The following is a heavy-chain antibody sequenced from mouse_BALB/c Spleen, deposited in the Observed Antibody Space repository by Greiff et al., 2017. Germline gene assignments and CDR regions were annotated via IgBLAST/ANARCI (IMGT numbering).Heavy chain of an antibody. Sequence: EVQLQQSGAELVKPGASVKLSCTASGFNIKDTYMHWVKQRPEQGLEWIGRIDPANGNTKYDPKFQGKATITADTSSNTAYLQLSSLTSEDTAVYYCARSGGLVWYFDVWGAGTTVTVSA. V-gene: IGHV14-3*02. CDR3: ARSGGLVWYFDV. CDR1: GFNIKDTY. J-gene: IGHJ1*01. D-gene: IGHD2-4*01. CDR2: IDPANGNT.